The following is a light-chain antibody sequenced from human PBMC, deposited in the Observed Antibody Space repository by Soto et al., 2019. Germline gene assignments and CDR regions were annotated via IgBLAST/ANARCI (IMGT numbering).Light chain of an antibody. J-gene: IGKJ4*01. CDR1: QSVSYH. CDR3: QQRSRWPALT. CDR2: DSF. Sequence: EVILAQFPANLSLSPGESATLSCRASQSVSYHLAWYQQKPGQAPRLLIFDSFNRAPGIPPRFSGGGSGTDFTLTIRSLEPEDSAIYYCQQRSRWPALTFGGGTKVEI. V-gene: IGKV3-11*01.